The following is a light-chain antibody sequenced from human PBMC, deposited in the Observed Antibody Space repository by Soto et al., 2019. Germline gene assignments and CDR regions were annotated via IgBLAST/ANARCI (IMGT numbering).Light chain of an antibody. J-gene: IGKJ1*01. CDR2: GAS. CDR3: QQYNNWPPKWT. V-gene: IGKV3-15*01. Sequence: EIVMTQSPATLSVSPGERATLSCRASQRVSSNLAWYQQKPGQAPRLLIYGASTRATGIPARFSGSGSGTEFTLTISSLQSEDFAVYYCQQYNNWPPKWTFGQGTRWIS. CDR1: QRVSSN.